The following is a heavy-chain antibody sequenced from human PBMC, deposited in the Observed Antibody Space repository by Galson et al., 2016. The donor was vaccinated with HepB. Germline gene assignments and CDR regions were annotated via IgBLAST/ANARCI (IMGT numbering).Heavy chain of an antibody. J-gene: IGHJ5*02. CDR1: GFTFDSFA. V-gene: IGHV3-30*09. CDR3: ARGPHSSDWYGLGTPSGKNWFDP. CDR2: ISYDGSYT. Sequence: SLRLSCAASGFTFDSFAIHWVRQCPGQGLDWVALISYDGSYTYYGDSVKGRCAISRHNSENTVYLHMDTLTPEDTAVYYCARGPHSSDWYGLGTPSGKNWFDPWGPGTLVTVSS. D-gene: IGHD6-13*01.